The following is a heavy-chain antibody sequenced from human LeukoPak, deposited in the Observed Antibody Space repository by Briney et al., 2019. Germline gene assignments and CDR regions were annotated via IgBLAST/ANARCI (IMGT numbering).Heavy chain of an antibody. CDR1: GFSFSTFY. V-gene: IGHV1-46*01. J-gene: IGHJ6*03. D-gene: IGHD3-10*01. CDR2: IHPNGFIT. Sequence: ASVKVSCKTFGFSFSTFYIHWLRRAPGQGLEWMRIIHPNGFITSYAQRFEGRVSMTRDPSTSTVYMELNSLIFDDTAVYYCARTRRSSGYLDVWGTGTTVTVSS. CDR3: ARTRRSSGYLDV.